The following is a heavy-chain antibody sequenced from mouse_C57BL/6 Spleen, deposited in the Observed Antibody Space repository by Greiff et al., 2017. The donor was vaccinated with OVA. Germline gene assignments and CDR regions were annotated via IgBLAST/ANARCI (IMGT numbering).Heavy chain of an antibody. Sequence: EVQLQQSGAELVRPGASVKLSCTASGFNIKDDYMHWVKQRPEQGLEWIGWIDPENGDTEYASKFQGKATITADTSSNTAYLQLSSLTSEDTAVYYCTTGGSSYVGDYWGQGTTLTVSS. D-gene: IGHD1-1*01. CDR2: IDPENGDT. J-gene: IGHJ2*01. CDR3: TTGGSSYVGDY. V-gene: IGHV14-4*01. CDR1: GFNIKDDY.